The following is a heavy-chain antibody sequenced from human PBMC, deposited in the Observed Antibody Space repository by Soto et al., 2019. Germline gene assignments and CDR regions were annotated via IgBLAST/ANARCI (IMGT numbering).Heavy chain of an antibody. V-gene: IGHV3-33*01. CDR2: IWYDGSNK. Sequence: PGGSLRLSCAASGFTFSSYGMHWVRQAPGKGLEWVAVIWYDGSNKYYADSVKGRFTISRDNSKNTLYLQMNSLRAEDTAVYYCARDLDDYSNYPSDYWGQGTLVTVSS. D-gene: IGHD4-4*01. CDR3: ARDLDDYSNYPSDY. CDR1: GFTFSSYG. J-gene: IGHJ4*02.